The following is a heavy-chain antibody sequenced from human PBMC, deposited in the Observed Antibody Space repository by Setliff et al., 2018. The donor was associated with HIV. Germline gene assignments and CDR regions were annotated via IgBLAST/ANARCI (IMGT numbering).Heavy chain of an antibody. CDR1: GGSISSGTYY. J-gene: IGHJ3*02. D-gene: IGHD3-3*01. CDR2: IYYSGNT. CDR3: ARQSGYTRGWDIFGVVAGSFDI. Sequence: CSVSGGSISSGTYYWGWIRQPPGKGLEWIGTIYYSGNTYYRPSLKSRVTISVDTSTNQFSLRLNSVTAADTAVYFCARQSGYTRGWDIFGVVAGSFDIWGQGTMVTVS. V-gene: IGHV4-39*01.